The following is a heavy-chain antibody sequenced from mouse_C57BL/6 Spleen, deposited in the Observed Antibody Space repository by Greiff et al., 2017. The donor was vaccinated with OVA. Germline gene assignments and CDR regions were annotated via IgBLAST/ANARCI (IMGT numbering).Heavy chain of an antibody. CDR1: GYAFSSYW. Sequence: QVQLKQSGAELVKPGASVKISCKASGYAFSSYWMNWVKQRPGKGLEWIGQIYPGDGDTNYNGKFKGKATLTADKSSSTAYMQLSSLTSEDSAVYFCARWSTTVASWDYWGQGTTLTVSS. J-gene: IGHJ2*01. V-gene: IGHV1-80*01. D-gene: IGHD1-1*01. CDR3: ARWSTTVASWDY. CDR2: IYPGDGDT.